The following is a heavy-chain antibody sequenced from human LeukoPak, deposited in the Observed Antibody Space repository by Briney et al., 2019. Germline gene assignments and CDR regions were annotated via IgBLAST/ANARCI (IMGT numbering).Heavy chain of an antibody. CDR3: ARDDSTGYGGWFDP. V-gene: IGHV4-4*07. CDR2: IYSSGTT. Sequence: SETLSLTCTVSSGSITSYYWSWIRQPAGKGLEWIGRIYSSGTTNYNPSLTSRVTMSVDTSKNQFSLKLSSVTAADTAVYYCARDDSTGYGGWFDPWGQGTLVTVSS. D-gene: IGHD6-19*01. J-gene: IGHJ5*02. CDR1: SGSITSYY.